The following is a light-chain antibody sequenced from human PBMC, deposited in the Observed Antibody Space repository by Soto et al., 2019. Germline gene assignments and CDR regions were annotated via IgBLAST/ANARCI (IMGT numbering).Light chain of an antibody. CDR2: GAS. J-gene: IGKJ1*01. CDR1: QTVRNN. Sequence: EFVLTQSPGTLSLSPGGRATLSCRASQTVRNNYLAWYQQKPGQAPRFLIYGASTRAPGIPARFSGSGSGTEFILSISSLQSEDSAVYYCQHYSRWPWTFGQGTKVDIK. V-gene: IGKV3-15*01. CDR3: QHYSRWPWT.